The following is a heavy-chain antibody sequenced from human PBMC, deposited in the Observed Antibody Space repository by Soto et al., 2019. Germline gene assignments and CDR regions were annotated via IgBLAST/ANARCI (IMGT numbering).Heavy chain of an antibody. CDR2: IYYSGST. J-gene: IGHJ6*03. CDR1: GGSISSYY. D-gene: IGHD2-21*02. Sequence: SETLSLTCTVSGGSISSYYWSWIRQPPGKGLEWIGYIYYSGSTNYNPSLKSRVTISVDRSKNQLSLKLSSVTAADTAVYYCARRRRITARGGYYMDVWGKGTTVTVSS. V-gene: IGHV4-59*08. CDR3: ARRRRITARGGYYMDV.